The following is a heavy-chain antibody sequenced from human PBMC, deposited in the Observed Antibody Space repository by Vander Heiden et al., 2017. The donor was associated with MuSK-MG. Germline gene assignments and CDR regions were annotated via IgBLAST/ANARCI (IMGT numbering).Heavy chain of an antibody. CDR3: VKGLGYCSSASCYEDY. Sequence: EVQLLESGGGLVQPGGSLRLTCAAPGFTFSSYAMNWVRQAPGKGLEWVAFFVGSGGGIYYADSVKGRFIVSRDNSKNTLSLQMSSLRAEDTAVYFCVKGLGYCSSASCYEDYWGQGTLVTVSS. V-gene: IGHV3-23*01. CDR1: GFTFSSYA. J-gene: IGHJ4*02. CDR2: FVGSGGGI. D-gene: IGHD2-2*01.